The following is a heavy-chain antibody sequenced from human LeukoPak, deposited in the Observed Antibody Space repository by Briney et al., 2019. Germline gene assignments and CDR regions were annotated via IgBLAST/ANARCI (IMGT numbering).Heavy chain of an antibody. Sequence: ASVKVSCKASGYTFTDYYMHWVRQAPGQGLQWMGWMNPNSGDTGYAQRFQGRVTLTRDTSITTAYMELTRLRSDDTAVYYCARERPIVVVVAATDLDYWGQGTLVTVSS. CDR2: MNPNSGDT. J-gene: IGHJ4*02. CDR1: GYTFTDYY. V-gene: IGHV1-2*02. CDR3: ARERPIVVVVAATDLDY. D-gene: IGHD2-15*01.